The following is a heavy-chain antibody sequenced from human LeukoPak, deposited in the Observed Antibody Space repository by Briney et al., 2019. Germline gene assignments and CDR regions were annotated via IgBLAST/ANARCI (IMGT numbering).Heavy chain of an antibody. D-gene: IGHD2-2*02. CDR3: ARGRPIHLVPAAIKGTGGKYNWFDP. Sequence: PSETLSLTCAVYGGSFSGYYWSWIRQPPGKGLEWIGEINHSGSTNYNPSLRSRVTISVDTSKNQFSLKLSSVTAADTAVYYCARGRPIHLVPAAIKGTGGKYNWFDPWGQGTLVTVSS. V-gene: IGHV4-34*01. CDR1: GGSFSGYY. J-gene: IGHJ5*02. CDR2: INHSGST.